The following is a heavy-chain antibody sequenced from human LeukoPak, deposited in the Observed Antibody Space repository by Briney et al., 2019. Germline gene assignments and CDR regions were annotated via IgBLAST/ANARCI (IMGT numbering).Heavy chain of an antibody. Sequence: GGSLRLSCTACGFTFCDYIMSWLRQAPGKGLEWVGFISGGTTEYAASVKGRFTISRDDSTSIAYLQMNSLTTEDTALYYCSRGSGWLSVYLGQGTLVTVSS. D-gene: IGHD6-19*01. V-gene: IGHV3-49*03. J-gene: IGHJ4*02. CDR1: GFTFCDYI. CDR3: SRGSGWLSVY. CDR2: ISGGTT.